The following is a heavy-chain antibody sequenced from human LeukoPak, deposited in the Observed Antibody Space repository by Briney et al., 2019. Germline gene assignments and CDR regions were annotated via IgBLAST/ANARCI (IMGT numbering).Heavy chain of an antibody. J-gene: IGHJ4*02. D-gene: IGHD3-9*01. Sequence: SVKVSCKASGGTFSSYAISWVRQAPGQGLEWMGGIIPIFGTANYAQKFQGRVTITADESTSTAYMELSSLRSEDTAVYYCAREPRLRYFDWLPNYFDYWGQGTLVTVSS. V-gene: IGHV1-69*01. CDR1: GGTFSSYA. CDR2: IIPIFGTA. CDR3: AREPRLRYFDWLPNYFDY.